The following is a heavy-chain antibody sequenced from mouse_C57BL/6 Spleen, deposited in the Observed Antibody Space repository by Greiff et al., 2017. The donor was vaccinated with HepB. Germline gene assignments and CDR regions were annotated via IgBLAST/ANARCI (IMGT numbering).Heavy chain of an antibody. CDR3: ARSGTGTAWFAY. CDR2: IYPGSGST. D-gene: IGHD4-1*01. V-gene: IGHV1-55*01. CDR1: GYTFTSYW. Sequence: QVQLQQPGAELVKPGASVKMSCKASGYTFTSYWITWVKQRPGQGLEWIGDIYPGSGSTNYNEKFKSKATLTVDTSSSTAYMQLSSLTSEDSAVYYGARSGTGTAWFAYWGQGTLVTVSA. J-gene: IGHJ3*01.